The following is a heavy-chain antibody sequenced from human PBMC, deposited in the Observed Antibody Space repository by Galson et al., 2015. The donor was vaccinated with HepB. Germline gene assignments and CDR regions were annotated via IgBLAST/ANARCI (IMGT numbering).Heavy chain of an antibody. CDR3: ARSMDYYDSSGSAYDY. CDR1: GYSFTSYW. D-gene: IGHD3-22*01. Sequence: QSGAEVKKPGESLRISCKGSGYSFTSYWISWVRQMPGKGLEWMGRIDPSDSYTNYSPSFQGHVTISADKSISTAYLQWSSLKASDTPMYYCARSMDYYDSSGSAYDYWGQGTLVTVSS. V-gene: IGHV5-10-1*01. CDR2: IDPSDSYT. J-gene: IGHJ4*02.